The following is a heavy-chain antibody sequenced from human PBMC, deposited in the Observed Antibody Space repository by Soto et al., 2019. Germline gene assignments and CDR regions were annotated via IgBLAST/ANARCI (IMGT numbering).Heavy chain of an antibody. CDR2: XXYXXSXX. CDR1: GFTFSSYG. Sequence: HPGGCLGLSCAASGFTFSSYGIAWVRQDQGKGLEWVAVXXYXXSXXXXXDXXXGRFNISRDNSKNTLYLQMNSLRAEDTAVYYCARAHVVVTADAFDIWGQGTMVTVSS. J-gene: IGHJ3*02. D-gene: IGHD2-21*02. V-gene: IGHV3-33*01. CDR3: ARAHVVVTADAFDI.